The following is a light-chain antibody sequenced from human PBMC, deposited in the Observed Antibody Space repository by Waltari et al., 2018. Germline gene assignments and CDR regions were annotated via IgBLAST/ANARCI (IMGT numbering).Light chain of an antibody. CDR3: AAWDDSLYGV. Sequence: QSVLTQPPSASGTPGQRVTISCSGSNSNIGKYNVYWYQQVPGMAPKLLIYRNNQRPSGVPDRFSGSKSDTSASLAISGLRSDDEADYYCAAWDDSLYGVFGGGTKLTVL. CDR1: NSNIGKYN. CDR2: RNN. J-gene: IGLJ3*02. V-gene: IGLV1-47*01.